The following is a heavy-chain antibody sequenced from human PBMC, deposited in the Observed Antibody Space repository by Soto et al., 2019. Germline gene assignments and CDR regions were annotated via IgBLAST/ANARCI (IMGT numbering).Heavy chain of an antibody. Sequence: GASVKVSCKASGYSFTGYYMHWVRQAPGEGLEWMGWINPNSGGTKYAQKFQGWVTMTRDTSISTGYMELSRLRFDDTAVYYCARGLRGYSGYDIRSYFDYWGQGTLVTVSS. D-gene: IGHD5-12*01. J-gene: IGHJ4*02. V-gene: IGHV1-2*04. CDR2: INPNSGGT. CDR1: GYSFTGYY. CDR3: ARGLRGYSGYDIRSYFDY.